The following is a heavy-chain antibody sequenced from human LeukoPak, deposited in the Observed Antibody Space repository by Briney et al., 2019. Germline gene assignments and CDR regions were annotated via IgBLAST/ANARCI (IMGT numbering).Heavy chain of an antibody. CDR3: ARGGEFYQLLFGYYYYGMDV. CDR2: IIPILGIA. Sequence: GASVKVSCKASGGTFSSYAISWVRQAPGQGLEWVGRIIPILGIANYAQKFQGRVTITADKSTSTAYMELSSLRSEDTAVYYCARGGEFYQLLFGYYYYGMDVWGQGTTVTVSS. V-gene: IGHV1-69*04. J-gene: IGHJ6*02. CDR1: GGTFSSYA. D-gene: IGHD2-2*01.